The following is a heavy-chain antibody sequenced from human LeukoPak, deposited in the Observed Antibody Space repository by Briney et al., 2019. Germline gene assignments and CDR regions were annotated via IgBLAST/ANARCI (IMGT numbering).Heavy chain of an antibody. J-gene: IGHJ6*03. D-gene: IGHD3-9*01. CDR1: GFTFRDYY. Sequence: PGGSLRLSCAASGFTFRDYYMSWIRQAPGKGLEWVSYISSSGRTIYYADSVKGRFTISRDNAKNSLSLQMNSLRAEDTAMYYCERIGSTGYYPFYYYYMDVWGKGTTVTVSS. CDR3: ERIGSTGYYPFYYYYMDV. V-gene: IGHV3-11*01. CDR2: ISSSGRTI.